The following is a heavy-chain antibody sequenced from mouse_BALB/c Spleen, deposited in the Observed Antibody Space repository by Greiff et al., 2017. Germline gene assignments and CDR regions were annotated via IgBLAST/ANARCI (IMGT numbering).Heavy chain of an antibody. CDR2: IDPENGNT. J-gene: IGHJ3*01. V-gene: IGHV14-1*02. Sequence: EVHLVESGAELVRPGALVKLSCKASGFNIKDYYMHWVKQRPEQGLEWIGWIDPENGNTIYDPKFQGKASITADTSSNTAYLQLSSLTSEDTAVYYCASQFAYWGQGTLVTVSA. CDR3: ASQFAY. CDR1: GFNIKDYY.